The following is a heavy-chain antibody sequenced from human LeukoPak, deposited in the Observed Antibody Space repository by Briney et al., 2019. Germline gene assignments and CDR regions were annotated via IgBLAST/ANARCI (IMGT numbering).Heavy chain of an antibody. CDR2: INPNSGGT. Sequence: ASVKVSCKASGYTFTGYYMHWVRQAPGQGLEWMGRINPNSGGTNYAQKFQGRVTLTRDTSISTAYMELSRLRSDNTAVYYCARSVFCSGGSCYPGFDYWGQGTLVTVSS. D-gene: IGHD2-15*01. CDR1: GYTFTGYY. V-gene: IGHV1-2*06. CDR3: ARSVFCSGGSCYPGFDY. J-gene: IGHJ4*02.